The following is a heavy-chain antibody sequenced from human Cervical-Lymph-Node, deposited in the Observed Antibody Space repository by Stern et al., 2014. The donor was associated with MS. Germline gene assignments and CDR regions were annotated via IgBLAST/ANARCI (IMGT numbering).Heavy chain of an antibody. Sequence: DQLVQAGAEVKKPGESLKISCKGSGYRFTANWIAWVRQMPGKGLEWMGLIYPGDSDTRYSPSFQGQVTISADKSISTAYLQWSSLKASDTAMYYCARDYGDYAFDYWGQGTLVTVSS. D-gene: IGHD4-17*01. V-gene: IGHV5-51*01. CDR1: GYRFTANW. CDR2: IYPGDSDT. J-gene: IGHJ4*02. CDR3: ARDYGDYAFDY.